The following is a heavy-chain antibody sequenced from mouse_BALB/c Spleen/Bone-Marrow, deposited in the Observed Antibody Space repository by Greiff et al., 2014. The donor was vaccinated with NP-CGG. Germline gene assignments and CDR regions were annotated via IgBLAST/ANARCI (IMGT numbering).Heavy chain of an antibody. CDR1: GFSLTVYG. J-gene: IGHJ2*01. V-gene: IGHV2-6-7*01. CDR3: AREGNYFDY. Sequence: VQLQQSGPGLVAPSQSLSITCTVSGFSLTVYGVHWVRQPPGKGLEWLGMIWGDGITDYNSALKSRLSISKDDSKSQVFLKMNSLQTDDTARYYCAREGNYFDYWGQGTTLTVSS. CDR2: IWGDGIT.